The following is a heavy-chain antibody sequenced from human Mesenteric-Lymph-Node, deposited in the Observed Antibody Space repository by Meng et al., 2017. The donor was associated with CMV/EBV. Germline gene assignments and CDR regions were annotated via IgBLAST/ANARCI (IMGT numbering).Heavy chain of an antibody. V-gene: IGHV3-33*03. Sequence: LSCVGSGFTFSGHGMHWVRQAPGKGLEWVAVIWYDGSEKYYADSVKGRFTISRDNSKNTLYLQMDSLRLEDTGLYYCARWSDGKATGPWGQGALVTVSS. D-gene: IGHD1-26*01. CDR3: ARWSDGKATGP. CDR2: IWYDGSEK. CDR1: GFTFSGHG. J-gene: IGHJ5*02.